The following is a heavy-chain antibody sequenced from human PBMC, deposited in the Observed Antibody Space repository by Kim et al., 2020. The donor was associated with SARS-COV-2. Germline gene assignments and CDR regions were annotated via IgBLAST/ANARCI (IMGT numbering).Heavy chain of an antibody. V-gene: IGHV1-2*02. CDR1: GYTFTGYY. Sequence: ASVKVSCKASGYTFTGYYMHWVRQAPGQGLEWMGMINPNSGCTNYAQKFQGRVTMTRDTSISTAYMELSRLRSDDTAVYYCARRASITMIVVVYNWFDPWGQGTLVTVSS. D-gene: IGHD3-22*01. J-gene: IGHJ5*02. CDR2: INPNSGCT. CDR3: ARRASITMIVVVYNWFDP.